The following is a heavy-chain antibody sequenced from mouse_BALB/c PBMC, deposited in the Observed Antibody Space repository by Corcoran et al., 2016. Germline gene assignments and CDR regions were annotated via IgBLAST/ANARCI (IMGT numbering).Heavy chain of an antibody. CDR3: ARGSFILRDYSAMDY. CDR1: GYTFTNYG. CDR2: INTYTGEP. Sequence: QIQLVQSGPELKKPGETVKLSCKASGYTFTNYGMNWVKQAPGKGLKWMGWINTYTGEPTYADDFKGRFAFSLETSASTAYLQINNLKNEDMATYFCARGSFILRDYSAMDYWGQGTSVTVSS. J-gene: IGHJ4*01. V-gene: IGHV9-1*02. D-gene: IGHD1-1*01.